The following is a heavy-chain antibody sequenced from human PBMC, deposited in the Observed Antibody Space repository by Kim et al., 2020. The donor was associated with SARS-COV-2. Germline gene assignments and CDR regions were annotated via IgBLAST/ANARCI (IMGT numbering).Heavy chain of an antibody. V-gene: IGHV1-69*02. CDR3: ARNMGQQLH. Sequence: GIANYAQKFQGRVTITADQSTSTAYMELSSLRSEDTAVYYCARNMGQQLHWGQGTLVTVSS. D-gene: IGHD6-13*01. J-gene: IGHJ4*02. CDR2: GIA.